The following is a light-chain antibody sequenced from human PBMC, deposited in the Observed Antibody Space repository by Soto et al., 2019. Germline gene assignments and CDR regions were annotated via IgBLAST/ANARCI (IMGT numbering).Light chain of an antibody. CDR3: CSYSGQNTLI. Sequence: QYALTQPASVSASPTQAITISCTGTSSDVGTFNLVSWYQHRPGEAPILIIYEGTKRPSGISNRFSGSKSGNTASLTISGLQPEDEGDYYCCSYSGQNTLIFGGGTKLTVL. J-gene: IGLJ2*01. CDR2: EGT. CDR1: SSDVGTFNL. V-gene: IGLV2-23*01.